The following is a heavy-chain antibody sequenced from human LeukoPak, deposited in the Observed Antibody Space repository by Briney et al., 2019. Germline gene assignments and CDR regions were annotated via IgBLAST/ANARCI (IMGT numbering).Heavy chain of an antibody. CDR2: MNPSSGNT. D-gene: IGHD3-22*01. CDR1: GNTFTSYD. Sequence: ASVKVSCRSSGNTFTSYDINWVRQATGQGLEWLGWMNPSSGNTGSAQKFQGRLTMTRNTSISTAYMELSSLRSDDTAVYYCARVRFDYYDSSGYPPYYFDYWGQGTLVTVSS. V-gene: IGHV1-8*01. CDR3: ARVRFDYYDSSGYPPYYFDY. J-gene: IGHJ4*02.